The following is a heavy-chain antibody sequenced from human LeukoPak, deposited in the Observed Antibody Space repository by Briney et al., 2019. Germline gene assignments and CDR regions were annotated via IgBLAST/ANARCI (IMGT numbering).Heavy chain of an antibody. D-gene: IGHD5-12*01. CDR3: VRHHGRGGATMGVFDS. CDR2: VYYGRTT. Sequence: SETLSLTCTVSAGSFISSSHHWGWIRQSPGKGLEWIGSVYYGRTTYYNPSLDGRVTVSLDTSANQFSLQLNSVTAADTAVYYCVRHHGRGGATMGVFDSWGQGSLVTVSS. CDR1: AGSFISSSHH. J-gene: IGHJ5*01. V-gene: IGHV4-39*01.